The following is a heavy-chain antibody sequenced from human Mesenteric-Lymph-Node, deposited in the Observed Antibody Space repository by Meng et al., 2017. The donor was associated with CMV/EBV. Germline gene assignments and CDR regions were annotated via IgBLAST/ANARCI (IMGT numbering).Heavy chain of an antibody. D-gene: IGHD2/OR15-2a*01. V-gene: IGHV3-74*01. CDR2: INSDGSST. CDR3: ARPGWSLLSGMDV. Sequence: GESLKISCAASGFIFSNYWMHWVRQAPGKGLVWVSRINSDGSSTDYADSVKGRFTISRDNAKNTLYLQMNSLRAEDTAVYYCARPGWSLLSGMDVWGQGTTVTVSS. J-gene: IGHJ6*02. CDR1: GFIFSNYW.